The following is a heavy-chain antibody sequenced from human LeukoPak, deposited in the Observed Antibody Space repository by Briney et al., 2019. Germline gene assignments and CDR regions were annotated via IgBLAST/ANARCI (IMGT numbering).Heavy chain of an antibody. Sequence: SETLSLTCTVSGGSIRSSSYYWGWIRQSPGKGLEWIGNIYYSGSTYYNPSLKSRVTISVDTSKNEFSLKLSSVTAADTAVYYCARIRFNGYDSYYFESWGQGTLVTVSS. V-gene: IGHV4-39*01. CDR3: ARIRFNGYDSYYFES. CDR1: GGSIRSSSYY. D-gene: IGHD5-12*01. J-gene: IGHJ4*02. CDR2: IYYSGST.